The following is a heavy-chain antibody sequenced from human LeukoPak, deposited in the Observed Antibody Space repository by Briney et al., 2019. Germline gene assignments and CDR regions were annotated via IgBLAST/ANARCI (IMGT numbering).Heavy chain of an antibody. CDR1: GFTFSDYY. J-gene: IGHJ6*03. Sequence: GGSLRLSCAASGFTFSDYYMSWIRQAPGKGLEWVSYISSSGSTIYYADSVKGRFTISRDNAKNSLYLQMNSLRAEDTAVYYCVRERTLYFYYYCMDVWGKGTTVTVSS. CDR2: ISSSGSTI. D-gene: IGHD2-2*01. CDR3: VRERTLYFYYYCMDV. V-gene: IGHV3-11*04.